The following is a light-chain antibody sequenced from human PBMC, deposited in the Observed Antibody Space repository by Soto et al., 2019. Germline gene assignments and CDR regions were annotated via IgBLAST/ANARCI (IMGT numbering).Light chain of an antibody. Sequence: QSVLTQPPSASGTPGQRVTISCSGSSSNIGRNYLYWYQQFSGTAPKLLVYRDNHRPSGVPDRFSGSKSGTSASLAIGGLRSEDEADYYCATWDDSLSGVVFGGGTKVTVL. J-gene: IGLJ2*01. V-gene: IGLV1-47*01. CDR2: RDN. CDR1: SSNIGRNY. CDR3: ATWDDSLSGVV.